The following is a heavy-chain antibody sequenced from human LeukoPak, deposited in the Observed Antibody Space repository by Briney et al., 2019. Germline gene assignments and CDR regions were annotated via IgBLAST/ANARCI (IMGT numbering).Heavy chain of an antibody. J-gene: IGHJ4*02. Sequence: GASVKDSCKASGYTFTSYGISWVRQAPGQGLEWMGWISAYNGNTNYAQKLQGRVTMTTDTSTSTAYMELRSLRSDDTAVYYCARAVGWELLRAVDYWGQGTLVTVSS. CDR1: GYTFTSYG. D-gene: IGHD1-26*01. V-gene: IGHV1-18*01. CDR3: ARAVGWELLRAVDY. CDR2: ISAYNGNT.